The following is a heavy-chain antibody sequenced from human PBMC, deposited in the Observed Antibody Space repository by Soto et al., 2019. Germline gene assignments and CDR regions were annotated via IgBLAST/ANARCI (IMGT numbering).Heavy chain of an antibody. Sequence: VQLVESGGGVVQPGRSLRLSCAASGFTFSSYAMHWVRQAPGKGLEWVAVISYDGSNKYYADSVKGRFTISRDNSKNTLYLQMNSLRAEDTAVYYCARDLGGYYGSGIHYYYYYGMDVWGQGTTVTVSS. D-gene: IGHD3-10*01. CDR1: GFTFSSYA. CDR3: ARDLGGYYGSGIHYYYYYGMDV. V-gene: IGHV3-30-3*01. CDR2: ISYDGSNK. J-gene: IGHJ6*02.